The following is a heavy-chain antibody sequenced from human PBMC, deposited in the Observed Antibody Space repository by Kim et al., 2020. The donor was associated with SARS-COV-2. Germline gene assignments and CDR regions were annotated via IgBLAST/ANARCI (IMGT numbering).Heavy chain of an antibody. CDR1: GGSISSYY. V-gene: IGHV4-59*01. CDR3: ARTYRDYWRRYNWFDP. J-gene: IGHJ5*02. CDR2: IYYSGST. Sequence: SETLSLTCTVSGGSISSYYWSWIRQPPGKGLEWIGYIYYSGSTNYNPSLKSRVTISVDTSKNQFSLKLSSVTAADTAVYYCARTYRDYWRRYNWFDPWGQGTLVTVSS. D-gene: IGHD1-1*01.